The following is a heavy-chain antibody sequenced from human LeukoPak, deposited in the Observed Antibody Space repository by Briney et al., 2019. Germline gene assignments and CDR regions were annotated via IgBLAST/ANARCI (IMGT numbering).Heavy chain of an antibody. D-gene: IGHD5-18*01. J-gene: IGHJ4*02. V-gene: IGHV3-9*01. CDR3: ATPLEDTAMVSDY. CDR1: GFTFDDYA. Sequence: PGGSLRLSCAASGFTFDDYAMHWVRQAPGKGLEWVSGISWNSGSIGYADSVKGRFTISRDNAKNTLYLQMNSLRAEDTAVYYCATPLEDTAMVSDYWGQGTLVTVSS. CDR2: ISWNSGSI.